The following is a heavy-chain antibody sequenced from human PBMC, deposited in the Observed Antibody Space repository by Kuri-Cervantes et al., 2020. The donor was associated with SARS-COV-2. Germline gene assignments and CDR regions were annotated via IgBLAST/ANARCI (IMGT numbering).Heavy chain of an antibody. Sequence: ASVKVSCKASDYTFSTYGITWVRQAPGQGLEWMAIISPIVGDTTYAQRFRDRVSVTMDTSTSTVYMEVSSLTSEDTAVYYCARSSSGSYSDFEHWGQGTLVTVSS. CDR2: ISPIVGDT. CDR3: ARSSSGSYSDFEH. J-gene: IGHJ4*02. CDR1: DYTFSTYG. D-gene: IGHD1-26*01. V-gene: IGHV1-46*01.